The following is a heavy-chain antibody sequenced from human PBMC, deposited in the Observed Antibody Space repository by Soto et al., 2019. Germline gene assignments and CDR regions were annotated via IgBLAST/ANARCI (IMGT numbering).Heavy chain of an antibody. CDR3: ARSPYFDIGGHYPFDY. Sequence: QVLLVQSGAEEKKPGASVKVSCKASGYSFTNYGIHWVRQAPGQRLEWTGWINAGNGNTKYSQRFQGRVTFTRDTSASTAYMELSSLRSEDTAVYYCARSPYFDIGGHYPFDYWGQGTLVTVSS. D-gene: IGHD3-22*01. V-gene: IGHV1-3*05. J-gene: IGHJ4*02. CDR2: INAGNGNT. CDR1: GYSFTNYG.